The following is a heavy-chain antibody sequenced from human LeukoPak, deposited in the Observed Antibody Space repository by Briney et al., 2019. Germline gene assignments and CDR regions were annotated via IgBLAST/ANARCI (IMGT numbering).Heavy chain of an antibody. D-gene: IGHD3-22*01. CDR1: GVSISSGDYY. CDR3: ARPYYYDSRIDP. Sequence: SETLSLTCTVSGVSISSGDYYWSWIRQPPGKGLEWVGYMYYSGSAYYNPTLKSRATITVDTSKNQFSLKLSSVTAADTAVYFCARPYYYDSRIDPWGQGTLVTVSS. J-gene: IGHJ5*02. CDR2: MYYSGSA. V-gene: IGHV4-30-4*01.